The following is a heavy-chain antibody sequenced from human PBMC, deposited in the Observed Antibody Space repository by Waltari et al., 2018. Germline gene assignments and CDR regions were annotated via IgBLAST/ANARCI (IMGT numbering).Heavy chain of an antibody. CDR2: FDPEDGAT. CDR3: ATDCGPTGTTCSFGYYFDY. CDR1: GYTLTELS. V-gene: IGHV1-24*01. J-gene: IGHJ4*02. Sequence: QVQLVQSGAEVKKPGASVKVSCKVSGYTLTELSMHWVRQSPGKGLEGMGGFDPEDGATIYAQKFQGRVTMTEDTATDTAYMELSSLRSEDTAVYYCATDCGPTGTTCSFGYYFDYWGQGTLVTVSS. D-gene: IGHD1-7*01.